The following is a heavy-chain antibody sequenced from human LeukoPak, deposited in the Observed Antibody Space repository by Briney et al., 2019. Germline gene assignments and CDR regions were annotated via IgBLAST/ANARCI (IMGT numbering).Heavy chain of an antibody. J-gene: IGHJ4*02. CDR2: IYYSGST. V-gene: IGHV4-59*08. CDR1: GGSISSYY. D-gene: IGHD6-19*01. Sequence: PSETLSLTCTVSGGSISSYYWSWIRQPPGKGLEWIGYIYYSGSTNYNPSLKSRATISVDTSKNQFSLKLSSVTAADTAVYYCARHFGSSGWPFDYWGQGTLVTVSS. CDR3: ARHFGSSGWPFDY.